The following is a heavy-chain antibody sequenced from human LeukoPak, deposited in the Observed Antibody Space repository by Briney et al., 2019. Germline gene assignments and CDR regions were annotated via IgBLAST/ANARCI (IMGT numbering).Heavy chain of an antibody. J-gene: IGHJ4*01. V-gene: IGHV1-2*02. D-gene: IGHD6-13*01. CDR2: INPNSGGT. CDR3: ARGGVRTAASSLGY. CDR1: GYTFSDYY. Sequence: GASVKVSCKASGYTFSDYYLHWVRQAPGQGLERMGWINPNSGGTNFAQKFRGRVTMTRDTSITTAYMELTRLKSDDTAVYYCARGGVRTAASSLGYWGEGTLVTVSS.